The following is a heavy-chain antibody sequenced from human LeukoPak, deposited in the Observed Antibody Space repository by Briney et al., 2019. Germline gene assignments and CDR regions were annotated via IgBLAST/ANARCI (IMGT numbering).Heavy chain of an antibody. V-gene: IGHV4-61*01. J-gene: IGHJ4*02. CDR1: GGSISSGSYY. CDR3: ARGGLNELRYFDWLLSFDY. Sequence: SGTLSLTCTVSGGSISSGSYYWSWIRQPPGKGLEWIGYTYYSGSTNYNPSLKSRVTISVDTSKNQFSLKLSSVTAADTAVYYCARGGLNELRYFDWLLSFDYWGQGTLVTVSS. D-gene: IGHD3-9*01. CDR2: TYYSGST.